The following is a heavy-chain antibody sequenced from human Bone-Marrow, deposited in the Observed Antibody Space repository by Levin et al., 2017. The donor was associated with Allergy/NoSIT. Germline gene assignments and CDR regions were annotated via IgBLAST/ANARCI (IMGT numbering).Heavy chain of an antibody. V-gene: IGHV3-74*01. D-gene: IGHD2-21*01. J-gene: IGHJ2*01. CDR3: ARIDCAGDCYSRDWSFDL. CDR2: INGDGSRP. Sequence: PSETLSLTCAASGFTFSNYWMHWVRQVPGKGLEWVSRINGDGSRPYYADSVKGRFTISRDNAKNTLFLQMTSLRAEDTAVYSCARIDCAGDCYSRDWSFDLWGRGTLVTVSS. CDR1: GFTFSNYW.